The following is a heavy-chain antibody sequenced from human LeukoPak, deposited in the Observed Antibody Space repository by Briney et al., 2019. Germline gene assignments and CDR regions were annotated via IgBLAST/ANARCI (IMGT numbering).Heavy chain of an antibody. Sequence: KASETLSLTCTVSSGSISSSSYYWGWIRQPPGKGLEWIGSIYYSGSTYYNPSLKSRVTISVDTSKNQFSLKLSSVTAADTAVYYCARVITIFGVVILMYFDYWGQGTLVTVSS. CDR1: SGSISSSSYY. CDR3: ARVITIFGVVILMYFDY. J-gene: IGHJ4*02. V-gene: IGHV4-39*01. CDR2: IYYSGST. D-gene: IGHD3-3*01.